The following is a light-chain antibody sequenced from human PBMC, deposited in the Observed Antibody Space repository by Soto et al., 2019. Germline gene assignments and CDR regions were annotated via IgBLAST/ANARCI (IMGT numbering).Light chain of an antibody. CDR3: QEYNSWRGEWT. J-gene: IGKJ1*01. CDR2: KAS. Sequence: DIQMTQSPSTLSASVGDRVTITCRASESLSNLVAWYQQKPGKAPTLLMYKASTLESGVPSRFSGSGSGTEFTLTISSLQPDDFATYYCQEYNSWRGEWTFGQGTKVEIK. V-gene: IGKV1-5*03. CDR1: ESLSNL.